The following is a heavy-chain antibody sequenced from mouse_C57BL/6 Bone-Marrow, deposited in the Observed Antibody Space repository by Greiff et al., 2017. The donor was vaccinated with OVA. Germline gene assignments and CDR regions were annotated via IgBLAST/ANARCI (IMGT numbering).Heavy chain of an antibody. CDR3: AIDYGTWYFDV. CDR2: IHPSDSDT. J-gene: IGHJ1*03. CDR1: GYTFTSYW. V-gene: IGHV1-74*01. Sequence: QVQLQQPGAELVKPGASVKVSCKASGYTFTSYWMHWVKQRPGQGLEWIGRIHPSDSDTNYNQKFKGKSTLPEDKSSSTAYMQLSRLTSEDSAVCYCAIDYGTWYFDVWGTGTTVTVSS. D-gene: IGHD2-1*01.